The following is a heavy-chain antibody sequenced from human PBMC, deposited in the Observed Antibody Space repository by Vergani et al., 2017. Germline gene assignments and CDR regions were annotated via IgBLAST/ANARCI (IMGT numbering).Heavy chain of an antibody. J-gene: IGHJ3*02. CDR3: ARDLWSGYDLDAFDI. V-gene: IGHV1-69*04. D-gene: IGHD5-12*01. CDR2: IIPILGIA. CDR1: GYTFTSYG. Sequence: QVQLVQSGAEVKKPGASVKVSCKASGYTFTSYGISWVRQAPGQGLEWMGRIIPILGIANYAQKFQGRVTITADKSTSTAYMELSSLRSEDTAVYYCARDLWSGYDLDAFDIWGQGTMVTVSS.